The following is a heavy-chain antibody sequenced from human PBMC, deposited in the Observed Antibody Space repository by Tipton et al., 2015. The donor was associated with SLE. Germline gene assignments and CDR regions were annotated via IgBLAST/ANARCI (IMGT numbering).Heavy chain of an antibody. J-gene: IGHJ4*02. Sequence: TLSLTCTVSGGSISSYYWSWIRQSPGKGLEWIGYISYTGSTNCNPSLKSRVTISLDTSKNQFSLRLSSVTAADTAVYYCARVGRGVATIGVAFDIWGQGTLVTVSS. CDR2: ISYTGST. V-gene: IGHV4-59*01. D-gene: IGHD5-12*01. CDR3: ARVGRGVATIGVAFDI. CDR1: GGSISSYY.